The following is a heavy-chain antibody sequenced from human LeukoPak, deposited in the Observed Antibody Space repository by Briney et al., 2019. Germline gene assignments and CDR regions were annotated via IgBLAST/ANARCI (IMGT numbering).Heavy chain of an antibody. CDR1: GGSISSYY. CDR3: ARGVRAGGYPYFDA. Sequence: SETLSLTCTVSGGSISSYYWSRIRQPPGKGLEWIAYIYNSGSTNYNPSLRSRVTISVDTSKNQFSLKLTSVTAADTAVYFCARGVRAGGYPYFDAWGQGTLVSVSS. V-gene: IGHV4-59*01. J-gene: IGHJ4*02. CDR2: IYNSGST. D-gene: IGHD5-12*01.